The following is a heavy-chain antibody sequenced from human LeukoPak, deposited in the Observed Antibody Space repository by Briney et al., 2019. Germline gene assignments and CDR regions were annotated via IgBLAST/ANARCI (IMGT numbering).Heavy chain of an antibody. D-gene: IGHD3-3*01. V-gene: IGHV3-7*01. CDR1: GFTFGNYW. J-gene: IGHJ4*02. CDR3: AKDYDFWSGYLGKIDY. CDR2: IKQDGSEK. Sequence: GGSLRLSCAASGFTFGNYWMTWVRQAPGKGLEWVANIKQDGSEKYYVDSVKGRFTISRDNAKNSLYLQMNSLRAEDTAVYYCAKDYDFWSGYLGKIDYWGQGTLVTVSS.